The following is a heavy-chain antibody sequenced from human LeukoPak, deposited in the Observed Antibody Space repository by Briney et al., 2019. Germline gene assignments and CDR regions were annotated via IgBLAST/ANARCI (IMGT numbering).Heavy chain of an antibody. CDR1: GGTFSSYA. CDR2: IIAIVDTV. D-gene: IGHD2-15*01. CDR3: ARDPGYCSGGSCYYFDY. Sequence: SVKVSCKASGGTFSSYAISWVRQAPGQGLEWMGRIIAIVDTVNYAQKFQGRVTITADKSTSTAYMELSSLRSEDTAVYYCARDPGYCSGGSCYYFDYWGQGTLVTVSS. V-gene: IGHV1-69*04. J-gene: IGHJ4*02.